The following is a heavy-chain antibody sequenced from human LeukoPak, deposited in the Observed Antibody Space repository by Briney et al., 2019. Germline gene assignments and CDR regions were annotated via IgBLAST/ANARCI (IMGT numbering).Heavy chain of an antibody. J-gene: IGHJ6*03. CDR3: ARVGYDFWSGYAYYYYMDV. V-gene: IGHV1-8*01. Sequence: GASVKVSRKASGYTFTSYDINWVRQATGQGLEWMGWMNPNSGNTGYAQKFQGRVTMTRNTSISTAYMELSSLRSEDTAVYYCARVGYDFWSGYAYYYYMDVWGKGTTVTVSS. CDR1: GYTFTSYD. D-gene: IGHD3-3*01. CDR2: MNPNSGNT.